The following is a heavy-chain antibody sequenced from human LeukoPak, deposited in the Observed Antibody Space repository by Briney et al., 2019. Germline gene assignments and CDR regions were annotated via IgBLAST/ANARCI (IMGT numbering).Heavy chain of an antibody. CDR1: GGTFSSYA. CDR2: IIPIFGTA. D-gene: IGHD6-13*01. V-gene: IGHV1-69*13. J-gene: IGHJ5*02. CDR3: ARDLKRIAAAANNWFDP. Sequence: ASVKVSCKASGGTFSSYAISWVRQAPGQGLEWMGGIIPIFGTANYAQKFQGRVTITADESTSTAYMELSSLRSEDTAVYYCARDLKRIAAAANNWFDPWGQGTLVTVSS.